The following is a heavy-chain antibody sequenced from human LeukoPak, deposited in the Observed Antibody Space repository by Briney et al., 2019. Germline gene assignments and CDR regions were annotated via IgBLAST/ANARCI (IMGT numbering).Heavy chain of an antibody. D-gene: IGHD1-26*01. CDR3: ARRGGSYEEVWFDP. CDR1: GGSFSGYY. J-gene: IGHJ5*02. V-gene: IGHV4-34*01. CDR2: IYYSGST. Sequence: PSETLSLTCAVYGGSFSGYYWSWIRQPPGKGLEWIGSIYYSGSTYYNPSLKSRVTISVDTSKNQFSLKLSSVTAADTAVYYCARRGGSYEEVWFDPWGQGTLVTVSS.